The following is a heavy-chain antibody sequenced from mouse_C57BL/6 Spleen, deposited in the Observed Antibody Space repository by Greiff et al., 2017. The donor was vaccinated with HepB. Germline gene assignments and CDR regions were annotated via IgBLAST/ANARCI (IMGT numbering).Heavy chain of an antibody. CDR2: INPSSGYT. V-gene: IGHV1-7*01. CDR1: GYTFTSYW. J-gene: IGHJ2*01. Sequence: VKLVESGAELANPGASVKLSCKASGYTFTSYWMHWVKQRPGQGLEWIGYINPSSGYTKYNQKFKDKATLTADKSSSTAYMQLSSLTYEDSAVYYCAIITTVKDYYFDYWGQGTTLTVSS. CDR3: AIITTVKDYYFDY. D-gene: IGHD1-1*01.